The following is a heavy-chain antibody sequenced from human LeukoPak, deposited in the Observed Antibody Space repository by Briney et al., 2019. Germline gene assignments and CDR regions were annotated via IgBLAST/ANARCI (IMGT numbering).Heavy chain of an antibody. CDR1: GGPFGVYY. Sequence: SETLSLTCAVYGGPFGVYYWSWVRQPPGKGLEWIGEINHSGSTNYNPSLKSRVTISVDTSKNQFSLKLSSVTAADTAVYYCARDYYGGNSPFDYWGQGTLVTVSS. V-gene: IGHV4-34*01. CDR2: INHSGST. CDR3: ARDYYGGNSPFDY. D-gene: IGHD4-23*01. J-gene: IGHJ4*02.